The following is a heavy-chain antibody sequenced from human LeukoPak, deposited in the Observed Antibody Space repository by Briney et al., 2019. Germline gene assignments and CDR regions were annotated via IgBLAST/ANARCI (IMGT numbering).Heavy chain of an antibody. CDR2: ISYDGSNK. V-gene: IGHV3-30*18. CDR1: GFTFSSYG. CDR3: AKDGRAVAGPDI. Sequence: SGRSLRLSCAASGFTFSSYGMHWVRQAPGKGLEWVAVISYDGSNKYYADSVKGRFTISRDNSKNTLYLQMNSLRAEDTAVYYCAKDGRAVAGPDIWGQGTMVTVSS. D-gene: IGHD6-19*01. J-gene: IGHJ3*02.